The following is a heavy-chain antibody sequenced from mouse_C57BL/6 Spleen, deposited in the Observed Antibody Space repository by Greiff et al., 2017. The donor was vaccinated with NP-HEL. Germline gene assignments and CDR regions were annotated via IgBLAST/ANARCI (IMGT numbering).Heavy chain of an antibody. CDR3: TRHALNYYGSRGYFDV. CDR2: ISSGGSYT. J-gene: IGHJ1*03. Sequence: EVQGVESGGDLVKPGGSLKLSCAASGFTFSSYGMSWVRQTPDKRLEWVATISSGGSYTYYPDSVKGRFTISRDNAKNTLYLQMSSLKSEDTAMYYCTRHALNYYGSRGYFDVWGTGTTVTVSS. V-gene: IGHV5-6*01. D-gene: IGHD1-1*01. CDR1: GFTFSSYG.